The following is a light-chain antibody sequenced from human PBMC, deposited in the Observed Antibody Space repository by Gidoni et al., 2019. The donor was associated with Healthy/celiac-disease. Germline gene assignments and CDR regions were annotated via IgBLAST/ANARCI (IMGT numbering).Light chain of an antibody. CDR2: SNN. CDR3: AAWDDSLNGVV. J-gene: IGLJ2*01. CDR1: SSNIGSNT. Sequence: ISCSGSSSNIGSNTVNWYQQLPGTAPKLLIYSNNQRPSGVPDRFSGSKSGTSASLAISGLQPEDEADYYCAAWDDSLNGVVFGGGTKLTV. V-gene: IGLV1-44*01.